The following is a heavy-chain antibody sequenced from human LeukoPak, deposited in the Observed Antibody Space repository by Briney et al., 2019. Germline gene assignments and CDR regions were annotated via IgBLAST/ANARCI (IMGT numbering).Heavy chain of an antibody. D-gene: IGHD3-22*01. J-gene: IGHJ4*02. V-gene: IGHV1-69*13. CDR2: IIPIFGTA. CDR3: SYSLGNYYDSSGYFRGATYYFDY. CDR1: GYTFTSYD. Sequence: SVKVSCKASGYTFTSYDISWVRQAPGQGLEWMGGIIPIFGTANYAQKFQGRVTITADESTSTAYMELSSLRSEDTAVYYCSYSLGNYYDSSGYFRGATYYFDYWGQGTLVTVSS.